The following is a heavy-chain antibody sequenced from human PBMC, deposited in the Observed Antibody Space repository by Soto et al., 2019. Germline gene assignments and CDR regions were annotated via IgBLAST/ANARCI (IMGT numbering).Heavy chain of an antibody. J-gene: IGHJ3*01. CDR1: GVYISGGYYS. Sequence: TLSLTCAVSGVYISGGYYSWSWIWQPPGKGLEWIGFIYNSGSTYYNSSLKSRVTISVDRSKNHFFLNLTSVTAADTAVYYCATYRKFFQFWGQGTMVTVSS. V-gene: IGHV4-30-2*01. CDR3: ATYRKFFQF. CDR2: IYNSGST. D-gene: IGHD3-3*01.